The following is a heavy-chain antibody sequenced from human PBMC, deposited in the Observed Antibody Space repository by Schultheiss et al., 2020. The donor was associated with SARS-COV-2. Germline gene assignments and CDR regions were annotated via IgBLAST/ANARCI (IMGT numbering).Heavy chain of an antibody. J-gene: IGHJ4*02. CDR1: GGSISSYY. V-gene: IGHV4-59*12. D-gene: IGHD1-26*01. CDR3: ARLDVGLDF. CDR2: IYYSGST. Sequence: SQTLSLTCTVSGGSISSYYWSWIRQPPGKGLEWIGYIYYSGSTNYNPSLKSRVTISVDKSNNQFSLDLYSVTAADTAVYYCARLDVGLDFWGQGTLVTVSS.